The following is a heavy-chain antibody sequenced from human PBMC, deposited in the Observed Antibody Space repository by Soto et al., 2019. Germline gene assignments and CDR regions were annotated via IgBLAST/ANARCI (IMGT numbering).Heavy chain of an antibody. V-gene: IGHV3-23*01. CDR1: GFTFSSYA. CDR3: AKHKVVVVAATSY. D-gene: IGHD2-15*01. J-gene: IGHJ4*02. Sequence: PGGSLRLSFASSGFTFSSYAMSWFRQAPGKGLEWVSAISGSGGSTYYADSVKGRFTISRDNSKNTLYLQMNSLRAEDTAVYYCAKHKVVVVAATSYWGQGTLVNVSS. CDR2: ISGSGGST.